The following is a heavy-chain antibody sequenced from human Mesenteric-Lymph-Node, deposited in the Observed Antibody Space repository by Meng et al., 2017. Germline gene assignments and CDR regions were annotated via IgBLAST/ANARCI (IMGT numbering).Heavy chain of an antibody. Sequence: SVKVSCKASGGTFSSYTISWVRQAPGQGLEWMGRIIPILGIANYAQKFQGRVTITADKSTSTAYMELSSLRSEDTAVYYCARVSRIAAAGMSRYYFDYWGQGTLVTVSS. CDR2: IIPILGIA. J-gene: IGHJ4*02. V-gene: IGHV1-69*02. D-gene: IGHD6-13*01. CDR3: ARVSRIAAAGMSRYYFDY. CDR1: GGTFSSYT.